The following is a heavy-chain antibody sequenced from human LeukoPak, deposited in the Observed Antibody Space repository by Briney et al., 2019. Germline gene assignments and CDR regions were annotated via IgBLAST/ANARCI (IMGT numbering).Heavy chain of an antibody. V-gene: IGHV3-21*01. CDR3: ARDYSSSWYGVWFDP. J-gene: IGHJ5*02. D-gene: IGHD6-13*01. CDR1: GFTFSSYS. Sequence: GGSLRLSCAASGFTFSSYSMNWVRQAPGKGLEWVSSISSSSSYIYYADSVKGRFTISRDNAKNSLYLQMNSLRAEDTAVYYCARDYSSSWYGVWFDPWGQGTLVTVSS. CDR2: ISSSSSYI.